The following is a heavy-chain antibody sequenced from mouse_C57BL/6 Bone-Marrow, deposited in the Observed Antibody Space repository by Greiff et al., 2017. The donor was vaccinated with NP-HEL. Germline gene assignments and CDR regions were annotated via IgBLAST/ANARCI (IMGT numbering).Heavy chain of an antibody. Sequence: VQLQQSGAELARPGASVKLSCKASGYTFTSYGISWVKQRTGQGLEWIGEIYPRSGNTYYNEKFKGKATLTADKSSSTAYMELRSLTSEDSAVYFWASRGSYYDYDGRYFDVWGTGTTVTVSA. CDR3: ASRGSYYDYDGRYFDV. J-gene: IGHJ1*03. CDR1: GYTFTSYG. CDR2: IYPRSGNT. V-gene: IGHV1-81*01. D-gene: IGHD2-4*01.